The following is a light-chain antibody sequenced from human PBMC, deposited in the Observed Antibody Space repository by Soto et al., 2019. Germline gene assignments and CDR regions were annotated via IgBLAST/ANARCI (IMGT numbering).Light chain of an antibody. J-gene: IGLJ3*02. Sequence: QSALTQPASVSGSPGQSITISCTGTSSDVGAYNYVSWYQQPPGKAPELIIYEVSNRPSGVSSRFSGSKSGNTASLTIFGLQAEDEADHYCSSYTSDNTPVFGGGTKLTVL. CDR2: EVS. V-gene: IGLV2-14*01. CDR3: SSYTSDNTPV. CDR1: SSDVGAYNY.